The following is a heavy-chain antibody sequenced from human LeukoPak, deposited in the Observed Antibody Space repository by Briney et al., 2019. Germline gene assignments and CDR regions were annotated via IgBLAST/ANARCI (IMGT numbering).Heavy chain of an antibody. V-gene: IGHV4-59*02. J-gene: IGHJ5*01. D-gene: IGHD2-2*02. CDR1: GGSVTKYY. CDR3: ARDLFPINWFES. Sequence: PSETLSLTCTVSGGSVTKYYWHWIRQAPGKGLEWIGFIFHTGITNYNPSLKSRVTISVDTSKNQFSLKLTSVTAADTAVYFCARDLFPINWFESWGQGTLVTVHS. CDR2: IFHTGIT.